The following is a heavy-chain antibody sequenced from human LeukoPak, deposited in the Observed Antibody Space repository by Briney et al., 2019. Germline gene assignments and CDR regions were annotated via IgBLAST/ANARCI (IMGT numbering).Heavy chain of an antibody. D-gene: IGHD3-22*01. Sequence: ASVKVSCKASGYTFTSYGISWVRQAPGQGLEWMGWISAYNGNTNYAQKLQGRVTMTTDTSTSTAYMELRSLRSDDTAVYYCARDQVYYDSSGYLPITDYWGQGTLVTVSS. CDR3: ARDQVYYDSSGYLPITDY. V-gene: IGHV1-18*01. CDR1: GYTFTSYG. J-gene: IGHJ4*02. CDR2: ISAYNGNT.